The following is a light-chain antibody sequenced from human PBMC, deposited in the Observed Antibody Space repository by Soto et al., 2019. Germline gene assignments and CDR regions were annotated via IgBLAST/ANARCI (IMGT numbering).Light chain of an antibody. J-gene: IGKJ1*01. CDR1: QSISSY. Sequence: DIQMTQSPSSLSASVGDRVTITCRASQSISSYLNWYQQKPGKAPKLLIYAASSLQSGVPSRFSGSGSGTDFALTISSLQPEDSATYYCQQSYSTWWTFGQGTKVDIK. CDR2: AAS. V-gene: IGKV1-39*01. CDR3: QQSYSTWWT.